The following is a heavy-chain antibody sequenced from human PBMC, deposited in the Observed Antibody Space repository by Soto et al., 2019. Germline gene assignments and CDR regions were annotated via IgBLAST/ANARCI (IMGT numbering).Heavy chain of an antibody. CDR1: SDSSSGLY. Sequence: PSVTLSLPCPASSDSSSGLYWTWIRQPAGKGLEWIGRIYSSGETNYNPSLTGRVIMSLDTSKNQFSLNLTSVTDADPAVYYCARASQCKSYFDCFAWLDYWGQGTLVTVCS. V-gene: IGHV4-4*07. J-gene: IGHJ4*02. D-gene: IGHD3-9*01. CDR2: IYSSGET. CDR3: ARASQCKSYFDCFAWLDY.